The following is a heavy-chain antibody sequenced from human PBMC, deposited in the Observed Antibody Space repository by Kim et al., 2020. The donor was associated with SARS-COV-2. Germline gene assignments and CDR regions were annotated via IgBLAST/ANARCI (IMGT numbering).Heavy chain of an antibody. V-gene: IGHV3-30*04. D-gene: IGHD3-10*01. CDR2: ISYDGSNK. J-gene: IGHJ3*02. Sequence: GGSLRLSCAASGFTFSSYAMHWVRQAPGKGLEWVAVISYDGSNKYYADSVKGRFTISRDNSKNTLYLQMNSLRAEDTAVYYCAREGVLPDPDSGAFDIWG. CDR1: GFTFSSYA. CDR3: AREGVLPDPDSGAFDI.